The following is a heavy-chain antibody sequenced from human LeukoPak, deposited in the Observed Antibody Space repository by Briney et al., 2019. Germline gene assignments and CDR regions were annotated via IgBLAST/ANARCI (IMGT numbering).Heavy chain of an antibody. Sequence: SETLSLTCAVYGGSFSGYYWSWIRQPPGKGLEWIGEINLSGSTNYNPSLKSRVTISVDTSKNQFSLKLSSVTAADTAVYYCARGRIVVVPAAMLSETYYYYMDVWGKGTTVTVSS. D-gene: IGHD2-2*01. V-gene: IGHV4-34*01. CDR2: INLSGST. CDR1: GGSFSGYY. CDR3: ARGRIVVVPAAMLSETYYYYMDV. J-gene: IGHJ6*03.